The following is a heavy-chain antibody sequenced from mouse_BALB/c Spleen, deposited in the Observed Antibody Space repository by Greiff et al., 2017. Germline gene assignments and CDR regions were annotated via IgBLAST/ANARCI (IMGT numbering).Heavy chain of an antibody. CDR2: ISSGGST. V-gene: IGHV5-6-5*01. D-gene: IGHD2-14*01. Sequence: EVQGVESGGGLVKPGGSLKLSCAASGFTFSSYAMSWVRQTPEKRLEWVASISSGGSTYYPDSVKGRFTISRDNARNILYLQMSSLRSEDTAMYYCARGLDYRYDDYFDYWGQGTTLTVSS. CDR1: GFTFSSYA. CDR3: ARGLDYRYDDYFDY. J-gene: IGHJ2*01.